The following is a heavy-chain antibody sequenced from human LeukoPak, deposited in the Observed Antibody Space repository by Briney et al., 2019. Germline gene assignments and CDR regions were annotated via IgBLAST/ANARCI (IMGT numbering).Heavy chain of an antibody. V-gene: IGHV3-23*01. CDR1: GFTFSSYA. D-gene: IGHD4-17*01. CDR3: AKFSSDYGDYGGLS. J-gene: IGHJ4*02. Sequence: PGGSLRLSCAASGFTFSSYAMSWVRQAPGKGLEWVSAISGSGGSTYYADSVKGRFTISRDNSKNTLYLQMNSLRAEDTAVYYCAKFSSDYGDYGGLSWGQGTLVTVSS. CDR2: ISGSGGST.